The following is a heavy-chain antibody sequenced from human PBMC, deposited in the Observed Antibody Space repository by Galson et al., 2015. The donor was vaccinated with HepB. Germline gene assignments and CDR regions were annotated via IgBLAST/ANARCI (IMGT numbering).Heavy chain of an antibody. J-gene: IGHJ4*02. D-gene: IGHD3-10*01. Sequence: SVKVSCKASGGTFTNYAISWVRQAPGQGLEWMGGIIPIFGTTNYAQKFQGRVTITADESTTTAYMELSSLRSEDTAIYYCARAYSSASGSLYYFDYWGQGTLVTVSS. CDR3: ARAYSSASGSLYYFDY. CDR2: IIPIFGTT. V-gene: IGHV1-69*13. CDR1: GGTFTNYA.